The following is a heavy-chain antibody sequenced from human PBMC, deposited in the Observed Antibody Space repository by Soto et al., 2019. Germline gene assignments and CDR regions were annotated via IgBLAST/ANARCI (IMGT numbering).Heavy chain of an antibody. Sequence: EVQLVESGGGLVQPGGSLRLSCTASGFTFSGFWMHWVRQAPGKGLVWVSRINGDGSVTNYADSVKGRFTISRDNAKNTRYWQRNTLGVGDPPVYYCVRVRETSAGGGTDYGGRGTLATVSS. J-gene: IGHJ4*02. CDR2: INGDGSVT. D-gene: IGHD3-16*01. CDR1: GFTFSGFW. V-gene: IGHV3-74*01. CDR3: VRVRETSAGGGTDY.